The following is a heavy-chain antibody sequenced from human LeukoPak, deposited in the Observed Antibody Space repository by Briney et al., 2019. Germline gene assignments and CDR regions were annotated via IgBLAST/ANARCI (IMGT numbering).Heavy chain of an antibody. D-gene: IGHD1-26*01. CDR2: INHSGST. Sequence: SETLSLTCAVYAGSFSGYYWSWIRQPPGKGLEWIGEINHSGSTNYNPSLKSRVTISVDTSKNQFSLKLSSVTAADTAVYYCAREWELNFDYWGQGTLVTVSS. J-gene: IGHJ4*02. V-gene: IGHV4-34*01. CDR1: AGSFSGYY. CDR3: AREWELNFDY.